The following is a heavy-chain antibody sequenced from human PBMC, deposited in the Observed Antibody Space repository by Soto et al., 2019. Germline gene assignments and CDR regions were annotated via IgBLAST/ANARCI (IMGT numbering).Heavy chain of an antibody. V-gene: IGHV6-1*01. CDR1: GDSVSSNSAA. Sequence: SQTLSLTCAISGDSVSSNSAAWHWIRQSPSRGLEWLGRTYYRSKWYNDYAVSVKSRITINVDTSKNQFSLSLNSVTAADTAVYFCAREPYLPMARNDFWGQGAQVTVSS. CDR2: TYYRSKWYN. J-gene: IGHJ4*02. D-gene: IGHD3-10*01. CDR3: AREPYLPMARNDF.